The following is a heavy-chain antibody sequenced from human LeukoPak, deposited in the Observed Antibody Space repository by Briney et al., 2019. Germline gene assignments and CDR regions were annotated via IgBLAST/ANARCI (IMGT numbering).Heavy chain of an antibody. J-gene: IGHJ4*02. CDR2: ISGSGGST. CDR1: GFTFSSYA. D-gene: IGHD6-13*01. CDR3: ASGDSSSWYGHFDY. V-gene: IGHV3-23*01. Sequence: GGSLRLSCAASGFTFSSYAMSWVRQAPGKGLEWVSAISGSGGSTYYAESVKGRFTISRDNSKNTLYLQMNSLRAEDTAVYYCASGDSSSWYGHFDYWGQGTLVTVSS.